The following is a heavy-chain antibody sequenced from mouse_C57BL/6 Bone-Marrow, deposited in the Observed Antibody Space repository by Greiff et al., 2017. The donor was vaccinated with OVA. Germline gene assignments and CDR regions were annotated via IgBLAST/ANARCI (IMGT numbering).Heavy chain of an antibody. V-gene: IGHV1-59*01. Sequence: VQLQQPGAELVRPGTSVKLSCKASGYTFTSYWMHWVKQRPGQGLEWIGVIDPSDSYTNYNQKFKGKATLTVDTSSSTAYMQLSSLTSEDSAVYYCARTYGYDRGFAYWGQGLWSLSLQ. J-gene: IGHJ3*01. D-gene: IGHD2-2*01. CDR1: GYTFTSYW. CDR2: IDPSDSYT. CDR3: ARTYGYDRGFAY.